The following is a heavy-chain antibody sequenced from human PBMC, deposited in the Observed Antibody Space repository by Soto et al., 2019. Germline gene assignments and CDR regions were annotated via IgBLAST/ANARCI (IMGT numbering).Heavy chain of an antibody. J-gene: IGHJ6*02. V-gene: IGHV3-9*01. D-gene: IGHD2-15*01. CDR2: ISWSSGSI. CDR3: AEGDDIVVVVAADYGMDV. CDR1: GFTFDDYA. Sequence: EVQLVESGGGLVQPGRSLRLSCAASGFTFDDYAMHWVRQAPGKGLEWVSGISWSSGSIGYADSVKGRFTISRDNATNYMYLQMTSLRAEDTALYYCAEGDDIVVVVAADYGMDVWGQGTTVTVSS.